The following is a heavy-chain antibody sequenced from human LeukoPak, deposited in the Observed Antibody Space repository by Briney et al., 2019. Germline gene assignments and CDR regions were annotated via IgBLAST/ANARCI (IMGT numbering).Heavy chain of an antibody. CDR3: ARGSLMGHTAMVREFY. CDR1: GGSFSGYY. V-gene: IGHV4-34*01. D-gene: IGHD5-18*01. CDR2: INHSGST. Sequence: SETLSLTCAVYGGSFSGYYWSWIRQPPGKGLEWIGEINHSGSTNYNPSLKSRVTISVDTSKNQVSLKLSSVTAAHTAVYYCARGSLMGHTAMVREFYWGQGTLVTVSS. J-gene: IGHJ4*02.